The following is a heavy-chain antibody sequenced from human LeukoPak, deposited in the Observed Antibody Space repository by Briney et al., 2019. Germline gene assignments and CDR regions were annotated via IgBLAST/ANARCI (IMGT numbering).Heavy chain of an antibody. Sequence: GASVKVSCKASGYTFTSYDINWVRQATGQGLEWMGWMNPNSGNTGYAQKFQGRVTMTRNPSISTAYMELSSLRSEDTAVYYCARGRHPVRRRYSSSWYGGNWFDPWGQGTLVTVSS. CDR1: GYTFTSYD. CDR3: ARGRHPVRRRYSSSWYGGNWFDP. CDR2: MNPNSGNT. D-gene: IGHD6-13*01. V-gene: IGHV1-8*01. J-gene: IGHJ5*02.